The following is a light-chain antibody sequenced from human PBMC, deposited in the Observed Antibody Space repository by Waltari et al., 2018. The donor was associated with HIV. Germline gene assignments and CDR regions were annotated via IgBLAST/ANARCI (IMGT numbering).Light chain of an antibody. CDR1: QSIGNW. J-gene: IGKJ3*01. V-gene: IGKV1-5*03. Sequence: DIQMTQSQSTLSASVGDTVTLTCRASQSIGNWLTWYQQKPVKAPSLLIYKASSLEIGVPSRFSAAVSGTQFTLTITILQPDDFVTYYCQQMNSFGFGPGT. CDR3: QQMNSFG. CDR2: KAS.